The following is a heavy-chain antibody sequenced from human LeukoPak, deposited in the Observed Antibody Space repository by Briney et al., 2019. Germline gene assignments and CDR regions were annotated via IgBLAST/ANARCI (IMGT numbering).Heavy chain of an antibody. J-gene: IGHJ4*02. Sequence: SETLSLTCIVSGGSLNSYHWTGLRQPPGKGREGIGFIYYSGSTNYHRALKGRVTISVDTSKNEFYLKVSSVTAADTAVYYCARVNEHLGTFDYWGQGTLVTVSS. CDR2: IYYSGST. CDR3: ARVNEHLGTFDY. V-gene: IGHV4-59*01. D-gene: IGHD1-14*01. CDR1: GGSLNSYH.